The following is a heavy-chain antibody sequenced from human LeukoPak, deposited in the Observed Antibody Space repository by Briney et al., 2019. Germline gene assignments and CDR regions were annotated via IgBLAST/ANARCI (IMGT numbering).Heavy chain of an antibody. Sequence: GGSLRLSCAASGFTVSSHYMSWVRQAPGKGLEWVSLIYGGGTTYYADSVKGRFTISRDNSKNTLYLQMNSLRAEDTAVYYCAKLIAVAGLYYYGMDVWGQGTTVTVSS. CDR1: GFTVSSHY. J-gene: IGHJ6*02. V-gene: IGHV3-53*01. D-gene: IGHD6-19*01. CDR3: AKLIAVAGLYYYGMDV. CDR2: IYGGGTT.